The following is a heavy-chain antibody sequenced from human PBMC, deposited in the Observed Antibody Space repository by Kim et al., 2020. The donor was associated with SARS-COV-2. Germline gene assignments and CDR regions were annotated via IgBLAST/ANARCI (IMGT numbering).Heavy chain of an antibody. V-gene: IGHV3-21*01. Sequence: GGSLRLSCAASGFTFSSYSMNWVRQAPGKGLEWVSSISSSSSYIYYADSVKGRFTISRDNAKNSLYLQMNSLRAEDTAVYYCARDVDGGYDQLDYWGQGTLVTVSS. J-gene: IGHJ4*02. CDR3: ARDVDGGYDQLDY. CDR1: GFTFSSYS. D-gene: IGHD5-12*01. CDR2: ISSSSSYI.